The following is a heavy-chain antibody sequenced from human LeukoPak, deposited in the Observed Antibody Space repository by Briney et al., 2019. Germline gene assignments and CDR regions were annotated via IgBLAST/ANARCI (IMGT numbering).Heavy chain of an antibody. CDR1: GFAFGDFS. Sequence: PGTSLRLSWSVAGFAFGDFSAQWVRQAPGKGLELVALISYDGGIKYYGDSVKGRFTISRDNSKNTLYLQMNSLRAEDTAVYYCAREAAVRGHAGSTSGLDYWGQGSLVIVSS. D-gene: IGHD6-25*01. CDR3: AREAAVRGHAGSTSGLDY. V-gene: IGHV3-30*01. J-gene: IGHJ4*02. CDR2: ISYDGGIK.